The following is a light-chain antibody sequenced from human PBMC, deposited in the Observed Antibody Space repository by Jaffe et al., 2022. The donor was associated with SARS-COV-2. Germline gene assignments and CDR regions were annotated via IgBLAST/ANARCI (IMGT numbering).Light chain of an antibody. J-gene: IGKJ2*01. CDR1: QNIRSY. V-gene: IGKV1-39*01. CDR3: QQSYSTPYT. CDR2: AAS. Sequence: DIEMTQSPSSLSASVGDRVTITCRASQNIRSYSNWYQQKPGKAPKLLIYAASSLQSGVPSRFSGSGSGTDFTLTISSLQPEDFATYYCQQSYSTPYTFGQGTQLEIK.